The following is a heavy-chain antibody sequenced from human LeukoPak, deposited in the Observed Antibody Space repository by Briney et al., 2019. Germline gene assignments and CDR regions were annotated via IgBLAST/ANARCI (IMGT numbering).Heavy chain of an antibody. Sequence: GGSLRLSCAASGFTFSGSAMHWVRQASGKGLEWVGRIRSKANSYATAYAASVKGRFTISRDDSKNTAYLQMNSLKTEDTAVYYCTRLRDYGDEYYYYYMDVWGKGTTVTVSS. D-gene: IGHD4-17*01. CDR3: TRLRDYGDEYYYYYMDV. J-gene: IGHJ6*03. CDR2: IRSKANSYAT. CDR1: GFTFSGSA. V-gene: IGHV3-73*01.